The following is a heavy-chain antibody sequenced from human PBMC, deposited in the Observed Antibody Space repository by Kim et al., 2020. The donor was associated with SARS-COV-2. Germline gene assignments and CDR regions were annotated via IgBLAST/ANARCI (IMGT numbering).Heavy chain of an antibody. J-gene: IGHJ6*02. Sequence: ASVKVSCKAFGYTFTSYYMHWVRQAPGQGLECMGIINPSGGSTSYVQKFQGRVTMTSDTSTSTVYMELSSLRSEDTAVYYCAIVGYSYGSYYYGVDVWGHGTTVTVS. CDR1: GYTFTSYY. CDR2: INPSGGST. V-gene: IGHV1-46*01. D-gene: IGHD5-18*01. CDR3: AIVGYSYGSYYYGVDV.